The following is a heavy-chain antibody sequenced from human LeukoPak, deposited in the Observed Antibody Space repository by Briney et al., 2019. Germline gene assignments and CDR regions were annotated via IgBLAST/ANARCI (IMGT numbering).Heavy chain of an antibody. Sequence: LSGGSLRLSCAASGFTFSSYGMHWVRQAPGKGLEWVAFIRYDGSNKYYADSVKGRFTISRDNSKNTLYLQMNSLRAEDTAVYYCAKDVGSDCSSTSCYFYYYYYMDVWGKGTTVTVSS. CDR3: AKDVGSDCSSTSCYFYYYYYMDV. V-gene: IGHV3-30*02. D-gene: IGHD2-2*01. CDR2: IRYDGSNK. J-gene: IGHJ6*03. CDR1: GFTFSSYG.